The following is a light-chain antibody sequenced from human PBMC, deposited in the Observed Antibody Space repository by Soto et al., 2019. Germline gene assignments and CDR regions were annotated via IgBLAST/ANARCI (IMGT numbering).Light chain of an antibody. CDR3: SSFVGSHHVV. Sequence: QSALTQPPSASGSPGQSVTISCTGTSSDVGGYNYVSWFQQHPGKAPKLMIYEVTKRPSGVPDRFSGSKSGNTASLTVSGLQADDEADYYCSSFVGSHHVVVGGGTKLTVL. J-gene: IGLJ2*01. CDR2: EVT. V-gene: IGLV2-8*01. CDR1: SSDVGGYNY.